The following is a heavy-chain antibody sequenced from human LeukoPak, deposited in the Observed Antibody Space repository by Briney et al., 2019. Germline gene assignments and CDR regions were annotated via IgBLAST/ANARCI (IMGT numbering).Heavy chain of an antibody. CDR2: SRHSGST. V-gene: IGHV4-59*01. Sequence: PSETPSLTCTVAGASTSINSWSWIRQSPGKGLEWIVCSRHSGSTRYNPSLKSRVSMSLDMSTNQVSLTVDSVTAADTARYYCARTRMYFDASGYPEELFDSWGQGILVTVSS. CDR1: GASTSINS. D-gene: IGHD3-22*01. CDR3: ARTRMYFDASGYPEELFDS. J-gene: IGHJ5*01.